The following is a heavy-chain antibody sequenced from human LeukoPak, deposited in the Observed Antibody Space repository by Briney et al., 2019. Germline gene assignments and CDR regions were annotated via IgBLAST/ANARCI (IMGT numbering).Heavy chain of an antibody. J-gene: IGHJ2*01. Sequence: SETLSLTCTVSGGSISGYYWSWIRQPPGKGLEWIGYIFHTGITNYNPSLKSRVTISVDTSKNQFSLKLTSLTTADTAVYFCAKDDGGSDANWFFGLWGRGTLVTVSS. V-gene: IGHV4-59*13. CDR1: GGSISGYY. CDR2: IFHTGIT. D-gene: IGHD4-23*01. CDR3: AKDDGGSDANWFFGL.